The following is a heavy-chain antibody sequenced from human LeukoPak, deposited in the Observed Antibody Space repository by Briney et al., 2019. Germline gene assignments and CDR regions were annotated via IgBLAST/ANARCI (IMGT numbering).Heavy chain of an antibody. D-gene: IGHD2-8*01. CDR3: ARGSRDLVSQYYYYYMDV. Sequence: SETLSLTCAVYGGSFSGYYWSWIRQPPGKGLEWSGEINHSGSTNYNPSLKSRVTISVDTSKNQFSLKLSSVTAADTAVYYCARGSRDLVSQYYYYYMDVWGKGTTVTVSS. CDR2: INHSGST. V-gene: IGHV4-34*01. CDR1: GGSFSGYY. J-gene: IGHJ6*03.